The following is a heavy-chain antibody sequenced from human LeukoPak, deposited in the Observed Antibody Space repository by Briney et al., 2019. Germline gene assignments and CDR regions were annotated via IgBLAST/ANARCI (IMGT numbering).Heavy chain of an antibody. Sequence: ASVKVSCKASGYTFTGYYIHWVRQAPGQGLEWMGWINPNSGGTNYAQRFPGRVTMTRDTSISTAYMEMSSLRSDDMAVYYCARRLPAAGAYNFDYWGQGTLVTVSS. D-gene: IGHD2-2*01. CDR3: ARRLPAAGAYNFDY. CDR1: GYTFTGYY. V-gene: IGHV1-2*02. J-gene: IGHJ4*02. CDR2: INPNSGGT.